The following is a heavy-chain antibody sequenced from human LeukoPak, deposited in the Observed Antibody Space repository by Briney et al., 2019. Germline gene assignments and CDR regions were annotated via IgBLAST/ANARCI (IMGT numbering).Heavy chain of an antibody. Sequence: ASVKVSCKASGYTFTSYYMHWVRQAPGQGLEWMGIINPSGGSTSYAQKFQGRVTMTRDMSTSTVYMELSSLRSEDTAVYYCARGHRSKLRYFDWLVTTNAFDIWGQGTMVTVSS. CDR1: GYTFTSYY. CDR3: ARGHRSKLRYFDWLVTTNAFDI. CDR2: INPSGGST. J-gene: IGHJ3*02. V-gene: IGHV1-46*01. D-gene: IGHD3-9*01.